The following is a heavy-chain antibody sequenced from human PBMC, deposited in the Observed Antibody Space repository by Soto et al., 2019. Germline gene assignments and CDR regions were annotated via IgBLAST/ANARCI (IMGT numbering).Heavy chain of an antibody. V-gene: IGHV5-51*01. CDR2: IYPGDSDT. CDR3: ARLCRMASPRGWFDP. J-gene: IGHJ5*02. Sequence: PGESLKISCKGSGYTFTSYYIGWVRQMPGKGLEWMGIIYPGDSDTRYSPSFQGQVTISADKSISTAYLQWSSLKASDSAMYYCARLCRMASPRGWFDPWGQGTLVTVSS. D-gene: IGHD5-12*01. CDR1: GYTFTSYY.